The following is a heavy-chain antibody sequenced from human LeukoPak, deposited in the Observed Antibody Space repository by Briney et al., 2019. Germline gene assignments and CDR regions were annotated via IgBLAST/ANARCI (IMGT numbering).Heavy chain of an antibody. CDR2: ISAYNGNT. CDR1: GYTFTSYG. J-gene: IGHJ4*02. Sequence: VASVKVSCKASGYTFTSYGISWVRQAPGQGLEWMGWISAYNGNTNYAQKLQGRVTMTTDTSTSTAYMELRSLRSGDTAVYYCHASGSYWSFDYWGQGTLVTVSS. CDR3: HASGSYWSFDY. D-gene: IGHD1-26*01. V-gene: IGHV1-18*01.